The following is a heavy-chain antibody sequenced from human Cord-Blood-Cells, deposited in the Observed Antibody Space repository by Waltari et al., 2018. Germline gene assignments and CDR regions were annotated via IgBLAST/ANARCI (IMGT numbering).Heavy chain of an antibody. CDR2: INHSGST. V-gene: IGHV4-34*01. CDR3: ARVGRQLVATSGNP. D-gene: IGHD5-12*01. CDR1: GGSFSGYY. J-gene: IGHJ5*02. Sequence: QVQLQQWGAGLLKPSETLSLTCAVYGGSFSGYYWSWIRQPPGTGLAWIGEINHSGSTNYNPSLKSRVTISVDTSKNQFSLKLSSVTAADTAVYYCARVGRQLVATSGNPWGQGTLVTVSS.